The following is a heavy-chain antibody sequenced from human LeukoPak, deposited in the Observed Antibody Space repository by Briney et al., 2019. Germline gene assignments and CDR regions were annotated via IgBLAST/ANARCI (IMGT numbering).Heavy chain of an antibody. D-gene: IGHD6-19*01. V-gene: IGHV4-61*01. CDR3: ARARRAVADYFDY. CDR1: GGSISSSSYY. CDR2: IYFSGST. Sequence: PSETLSLTCTVSGGSISSSSYYWNWIRQPPGKGLEWIGYIYFSGSTNYNPSLKSRVTISIDTSKNQFSLKLSSVTAADTAVYYCARARRAVADYFDYWGQGTLVTVPS. J-gene: IGHJ4*02.